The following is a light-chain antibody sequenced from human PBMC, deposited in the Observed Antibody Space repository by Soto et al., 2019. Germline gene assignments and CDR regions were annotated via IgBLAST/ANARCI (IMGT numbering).Light chain of an antibody. V-gene: IGKV3-11*01. J-gene: IGKJ5*01. Sequence: EIVLTQSPSTLSFSPGERATLSCRASQSVSSYLAWYQQKPGQAPRLLIYDASNRGTGIPARFSGSGSGTDFTLTISSLEPEDFAVYYCQQRSNWPQVTFGQGTRLEIK. CDR2: DAS. CDR3: QQRSNWPQVT. CDR1: QSVSSY.